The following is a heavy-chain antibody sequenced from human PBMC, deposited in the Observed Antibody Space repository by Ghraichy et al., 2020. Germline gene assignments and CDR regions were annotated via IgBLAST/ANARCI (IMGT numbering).Heavy chain of an antibody. Sequence: SETLSLTCTVSGGSISSYYWSWIRQPPGKGLEWIGYIYTSGSTNYNPSLKSRVTISVDTSKNQFSLKLSSVTAADTAVYYCARQVSWNDENWFDPWGQGTLVTVSS. CDR3: ARQVSWNDENWFDP. J-gene: IGHJ5*02. D-gene: IGHD1-1*01. V-gene: IGHV4-4*09. CDR2: IYTSGST. CDR1: GGSISSYY.